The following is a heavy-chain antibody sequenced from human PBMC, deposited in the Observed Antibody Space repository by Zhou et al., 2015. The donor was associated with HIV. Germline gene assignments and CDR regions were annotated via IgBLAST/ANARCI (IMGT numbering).Heavy chain of an antibody. V-gene: IGHV3-23*01. D-gene: IGHD2-21*02. J-gene: IGHJ4*02. CDR1: GFIFDDFA. CDR3: ARGRNGVTAALDF. Sequence: EVHLSDSGGDLVQPGGSLSLSCAASGFIFDDFAMSWVRHRPGQGLEWISGISATGHGLFYADSVKGRFTISRDNSGNTLYLQMSSLRVGDTAIYYCARGRNGVTAALDFWGQGTLVTVSS. CDR2: ISATGHGL.